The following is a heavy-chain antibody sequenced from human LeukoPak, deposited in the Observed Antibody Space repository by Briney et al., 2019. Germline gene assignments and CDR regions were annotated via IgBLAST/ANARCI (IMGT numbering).Heavy chain of an antibody. D-gene: IGHD3-3*01. Sequence: GGSLRLSCAASGFTFSSYGMHWVRQAPGKGREWVTFIRYDGSNKYYADSVKGRFTISRDNSKNTLYLQMNSLRAEDTAVYYCAKVFLEWLQYFDYWGQGTLVTVSS. CDR3: AKVFLEWLQYFDY. CDR1: GFTFSSYG. CDR2: IRYDGSNK. V-gene: IGHV3-30*02. J-gene: IGHJ4*02.